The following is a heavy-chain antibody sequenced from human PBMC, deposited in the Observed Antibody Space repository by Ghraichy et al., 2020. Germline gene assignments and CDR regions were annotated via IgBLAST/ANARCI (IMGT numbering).Heavy chain of an antibody. CDR1: GFPFHVYW. CDR3: VRDATAPNFDA. Sequence: GGSLRLSCAASGFPFHVYWMSWVRQAPGKVLEWVANIAKDGRQEYYADSLKGRFSISKDNTKNSLYLQMNSLRAEDTALYYCVRDATAPNFDAWGQGTLVTVSS. V-gene: IGHV3-7*01. J-gene: IGHJ4*02. D-gene: IGHD5-18*01. CDR2: IAKDGRQE.